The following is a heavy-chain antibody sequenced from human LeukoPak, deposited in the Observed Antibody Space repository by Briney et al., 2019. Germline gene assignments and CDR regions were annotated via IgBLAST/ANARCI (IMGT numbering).Heavy chain of an antibody. D-gene: IGHD5-24*01. V-gene: IGHV4-59*01. J-gene: IGHJ4*02. CDR2: IYYSGST. CDR1: GGPISTYY. CDR3: ARSPSYTRRYGYNLDS. Sequence: PSETLSLTCTVSGGPISTYYWRWLRQPPGKGLEWIGYIYYSGSTNYNPSLKSRVTISVDTSKNQFSLKLTSVTAADTAMYYCARSPSYTRRYGYNLDSWGQGTLVTVSS.